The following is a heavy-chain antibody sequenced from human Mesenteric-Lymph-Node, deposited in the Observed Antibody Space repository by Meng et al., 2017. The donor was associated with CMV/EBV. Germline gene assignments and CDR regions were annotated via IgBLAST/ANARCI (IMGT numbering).Heavy chain of an antibody. CDR2: IYPGNSDT. Sequence: KGSGYRFTTYWIGWVRQMPGKGLEWMGIIYPGNSDTRYSPSFQGQVTISADKSISTAYLQWSSLKASDTSMYYCARRGYSYGYGFDYWGQGTLVTVS. J-gene: IGHJ4*02. CDR1: GYRFTTYW. CDR3: ARRGYSYGYGFDY. D-gene: IGHD5-18*01. V-gene: IGHV5-51*01.